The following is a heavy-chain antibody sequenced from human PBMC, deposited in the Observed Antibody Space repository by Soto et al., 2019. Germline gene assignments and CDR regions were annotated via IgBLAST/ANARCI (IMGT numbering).Heavy chain of an antibody. V-gene: IGHV3-23*01. D-gene: IGHD3-10*01. CDR3: AKRAYGSDFDY. Sequence: GGSLRHSCAASGLTCSSYAMSWVRQATGKGLEWVSVISGSGGSTYYADSVKGRFTISRDNSKNTLYLQMNSLRAEDTAVYYCAKRAYGSDFDYWGQGTLVTVPS. CDR1: GLTCSSYA. CDR2: ISGSGGST. J-gene: IGHJ4*02.